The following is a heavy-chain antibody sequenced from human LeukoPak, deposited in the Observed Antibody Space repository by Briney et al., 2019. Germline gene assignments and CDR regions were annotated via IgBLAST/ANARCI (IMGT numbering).Heavy chain of an antibody. CDR3: ARDRGSDAFDI. V-gene: IGHV4-39*07. Sequence: SETLSLTCTVSGGSISSSSYYWGWIRQPPGKGLEWIGSIYYSGSTYYNPSLESRVTISVDTSKNQFSLKLSSVTAADTAVYYCARDRGSDAFDIWGQGTMVTVSS. D-gene: IGHD3-10*01. J-gene: IGHJ3*02. CDR1: GGSISSSSYY. CDR2: IYYSGST.